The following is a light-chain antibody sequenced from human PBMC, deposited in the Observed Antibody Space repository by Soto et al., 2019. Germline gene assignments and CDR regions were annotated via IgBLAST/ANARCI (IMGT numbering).Light chain of an antibody. CDR2: EGS. V-gene: IGLV2-23*01. CDR1: SSDVGSYNL. J-gene: IGLJ3*02. Sequence: SALTQPASVSGSPGQSFTISCTGTSSDVGSYNLVSWYQQHPGKAPKLMIYEGSKRPSGVSNRFSGSKSGNTASLTISGLQAEDEADYYCCSYAGSRVFGGGTKLTVL. CDR3: CSYAGSRV.